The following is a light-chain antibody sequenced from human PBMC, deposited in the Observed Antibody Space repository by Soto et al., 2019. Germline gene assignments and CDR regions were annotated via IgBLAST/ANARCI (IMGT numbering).Light chain of an antibody. V-gene: IGKV1-27*01. Sequence: DIQLTQSPSSLSASVGDRVTITCRVSQGVSSYLNCYRQKPGKVPKVPIYGASNLQSGVPSRFSGSGSGTDFTLTISSLQPEDVATYYCQKYNSAPFTFGGGTKVEIK. J-gene: IGKJ4*01. CDR3: QKYNSAPFT. CDR2: GAS. CDR1: QGVSSY.